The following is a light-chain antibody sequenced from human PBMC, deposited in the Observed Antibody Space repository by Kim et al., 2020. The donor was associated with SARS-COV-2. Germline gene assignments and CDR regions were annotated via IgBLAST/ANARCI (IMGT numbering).Light chain of an antibody. J-gene: IGLJ1*01. Sequence: ALGQTVRITCQGDSLRNYYASWYRQKPGQAPVIVIYRKSGRPSGIPDRFSGSSSGNTASLTITGAQAEDEADYYCNSRDSSGNHYVFGTGTKVTVL. CDR3: NSRDSSGNHYV. CDR1: SLRNYY. CDR2: RKS. V-gene: IGLV3-19*01.